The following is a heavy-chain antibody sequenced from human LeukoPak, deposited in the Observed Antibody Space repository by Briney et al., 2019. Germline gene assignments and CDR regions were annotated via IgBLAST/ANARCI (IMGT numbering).Heavy chain of an antibody. CDR2: ITSSSSYM. J-gene: IGHJ4*02. Sequence: PGGSLRLSCAASGFTFSSYSMNWVRQAPGKGLEWVSSITSSSSYMYYADSVKGRFTISRDNAKNSLYLQMNSLRAEDTAVYYWARAADSSSPEDYWGKGALVPFSS. V-gene: IGHV3-21*01. D-gene: IGHD6-6*01. CDR1: GFTFSSYS. CDR3: ARAADSSSPEDY.